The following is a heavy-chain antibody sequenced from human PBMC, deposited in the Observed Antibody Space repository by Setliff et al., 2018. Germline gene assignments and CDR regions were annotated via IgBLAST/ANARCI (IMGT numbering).Heavy chain of an antibody. CDR1: GYKFNNYG. J-gene: IGHJ4*02. CDR3: SRLVRYCTTTTCQTLSGGEH. Sequence: ASVKVSCKASGYKFNNYGIAWVRQVPGQGLEWMGWINAYNGNTLYAPKLQGRVFMTTDTSTDTAYMELRSLTSDDTAIYFCSRLVRYCTTTTCQTLSGGEHWGQGTLVTVSS. D-gene: IGHD2-8*01. CDR2: INAYNGNT. V-gene: IGHV1-18*01.